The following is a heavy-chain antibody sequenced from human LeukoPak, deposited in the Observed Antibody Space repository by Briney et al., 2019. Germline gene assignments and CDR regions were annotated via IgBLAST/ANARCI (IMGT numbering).Heavy chain of an antibody. V-gene: IGHV3-11*01. CDR3: ARGRPPV. Sequence: GSLRLSCAASGFTFSYFYMSWIRQAPGKGLEWISYISSSGSPTYYADSVKGRFTISRDNAKNSLYLEMNSLRAEDTAVYYCARGRPPVWGQGTTVTVSS. D-gene: IGHD1-1*01. CDR1: GFTFSYFY. J-gene: IGHJ6*02. CDR2: ISSSGSPT.